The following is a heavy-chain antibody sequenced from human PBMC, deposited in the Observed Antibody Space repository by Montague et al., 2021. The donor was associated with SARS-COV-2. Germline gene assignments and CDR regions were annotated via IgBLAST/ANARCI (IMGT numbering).Heavy chain of an antibody. D-gene: IGHD1-14*01. Sequence: SQTLSLTCTVSGGSISSNYWNWIRQPPGRGLEWIGYIYYSGSTNYNPSLESRVTISADTSKNHFSLKLRSVTAAATAVYYCAREVSVPDYFDYWGQGTLVTVSS. CDR2: IYYSGST. V-gene: IGHV4-59*01. CDR3: AREVSVPDYFDY. J-gene: IGHJ4*02. CDR1: GGSISSNY.